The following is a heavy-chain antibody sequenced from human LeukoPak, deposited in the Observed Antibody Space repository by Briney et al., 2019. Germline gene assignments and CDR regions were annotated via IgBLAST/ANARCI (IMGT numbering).Heavy chain of an antibody. V-gene: IGHV4-39*01. Sequence: SETLSLTCTVSGGSISSSSYYWGWIRQPPGRGLEWIGSIYYSGGTYYNPSLKSRVTISVDTSKNQFSLKLSSVTAADTAVYYCARRGYSYGYSLFDWGQGTLVIVSS. CDR3: ARRGYSYGYSLFD. CDR2: IYYSGGT. CDR1: GGSISSSSYY. J-gene: IGHJ4*02. D-gene: IGHD5-18*01.